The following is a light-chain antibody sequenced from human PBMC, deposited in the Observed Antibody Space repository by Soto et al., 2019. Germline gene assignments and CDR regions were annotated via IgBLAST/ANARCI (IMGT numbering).Light chain of an antibody. V-gene: IGKV1-9*01. Sequence: DMRMSQSPSCLSASIGDRVTITFRASQTISSYLAWYQQKPGKAPTLLIYAASTLQSGVPSRFSGSGFGTDFTLTISSLQAEDFASYYCQQLRSYPSTFGGGTKVDIK. CDR1: QTISSY. CDR2: AAS. J-gene: IGKJ4*01. CDR3: QQLRSYPST.